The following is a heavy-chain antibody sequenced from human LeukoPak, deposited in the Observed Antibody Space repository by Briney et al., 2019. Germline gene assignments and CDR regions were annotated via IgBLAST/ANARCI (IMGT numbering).Heavy chain of an antibody. Sequence: GRSLRLSCAASGFTFSSYGMHWVRQAPGKGLEWVAVISYDGSNKYYADSVKGRFTISRDNSKNTLYLQMNSLGAEDTAVYYCARDRVGPGYSFDYWGQGTLVTVSS. D-gene: IGHD5-18*01. CDR2: ISYDGSNK. J-gene: IGHJ4*02. CDR3: ARDRVGPGYSFDY. CDR1: GFTFSSYG. V-gene: IGHV3-30*03.